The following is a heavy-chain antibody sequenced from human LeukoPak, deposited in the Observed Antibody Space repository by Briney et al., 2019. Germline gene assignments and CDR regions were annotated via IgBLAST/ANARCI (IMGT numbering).Heavy chain of an antibody. J-gene: IGHJ4*02. V-gene: IGHV3-23*01. Sequence: GGPLRLSCAASGFTFSSYAMSWVRQAPGKGLEWVSAISGSGGSTYYADSVKGRFTISRDNSKNTLYLQMNSLRAEDTAVYYCAKGMDSSGWYLYFDYWGQGTLVTVSS. CDR2: ISGSGGST. CDR1: GFTFSSYA. CDR3: AKGMDSSGWYLYFDY. D-gene: IGHD6-19*01.